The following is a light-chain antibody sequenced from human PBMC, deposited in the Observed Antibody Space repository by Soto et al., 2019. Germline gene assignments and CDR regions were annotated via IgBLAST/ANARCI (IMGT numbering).Light chain of an antibody. CDR1: SSDVGGYNY. Sequence: QSALTQPASVSGSPGQSITISCTGTSSDVGGYNYVSWYQQHPGKAPKLMISDVSNRPSGVSNRFSGSKSGNTASLTISGLQAEQEADYYGSSYTTSSTPRSGVFGGGTQLTVL. V-gene: IGLV2-14*01. J-gene: IGLJ2*01. CDR2: DVS. CDR3: SSYTTSSTPRSGV.